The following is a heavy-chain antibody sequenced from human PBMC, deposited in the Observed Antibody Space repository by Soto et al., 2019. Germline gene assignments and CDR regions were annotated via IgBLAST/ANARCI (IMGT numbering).Heavy chain of an antibody. D-gene: IGHD3-10*01. J-gene: IGHJ5*01. CDR2: VNHSGEA. CDR3: PGADRFRRFCFDS. V-gene: IGHV4-34*01. CDR1: GGSFRNYY. Sequence: SETLSLTCGVYGGSFRNYYWIWVRQPPGKCLEWIGEVNHSGEATYNPSLQSRITISLDTSNNQFSLKMTSVTAADTAMYFCPGADRFRRFCFDSCRQGXKVAVSS.